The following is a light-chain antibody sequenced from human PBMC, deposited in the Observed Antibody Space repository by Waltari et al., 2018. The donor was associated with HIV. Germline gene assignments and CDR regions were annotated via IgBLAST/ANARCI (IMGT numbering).Light chain of an antibody. CDR3: QQYYTPGPT. J-gene: IGKJ4*01. Sequence: DIVMTHSPISLAVSLGERTTIHCRSSRTVLYSSDNQNYLAWYQQKPGQSPKGLIYWASTRASGVPDRFSGSGSGTNFSLTISSLQAADVALYFCQQYYTPGPTFGGGTKVEIK. CDR1: RTVLYSSDNQNY. CDR2: WAS. V-gene: IGKV4-1*01.